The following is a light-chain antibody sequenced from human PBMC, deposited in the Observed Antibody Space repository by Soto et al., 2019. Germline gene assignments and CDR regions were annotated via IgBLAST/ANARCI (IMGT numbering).Light chain of an antibody. J-gene: IGKJ1*01. CDR3: QQCYSTPWT. CDR2: AAS. Sequence: DIQMTKSPSSLSAPVRDRVTMTCRASQSISSYLNWYQQKPGKAPKLLIYAASSLQSGVPSRFSGSGSGTDFTLTIISLQPEDFTTYYCQQCYSTPWTFGQGTKVDNK. CDR1: QSISSY. V-gene: IGKV1-39*01.